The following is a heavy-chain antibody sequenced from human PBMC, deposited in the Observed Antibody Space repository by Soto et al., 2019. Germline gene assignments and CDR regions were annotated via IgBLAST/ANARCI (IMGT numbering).Heavy chain of an antibody. V-gene: IGHV1-69*13. CDR2: IIPLFGTT. D-gene: IGHD3-16*01. CDR1: GGTFSSYA. Sequence: GASVKVSCKAFGGTFSSYAISWVRQAPGQGLEWMGGIIPLFGTTNYAPKFQGRVAITADERARTVYMELSRLRSDDTAVYYCARDQRSYGEPPFDYWGQGTLVTVSS. J-gene: IGHJ4*02. CDR3: ARDQRSYGEPPFDY.